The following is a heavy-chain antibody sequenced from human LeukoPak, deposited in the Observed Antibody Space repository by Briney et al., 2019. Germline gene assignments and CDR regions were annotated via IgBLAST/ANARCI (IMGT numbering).Heavy chain of an antibody. J-gene: IGHJ4*02. Sequence: SETLSLTCTVSGGSISSYYWSWIRQPPGKGLEWIGSIYYSGSTYYNPSLKSRVTISVDTSKNQFSLKLSSVTAADTAVYYCARASGGLLRFDYWGQGTLVTVSS. CDR1: GGSISSYY. CDR2: IYYSGST. D-gene: IGHD2-21*02. V-gene: IGHV4-59*12. CDR3: ARASGGLLRFDY.